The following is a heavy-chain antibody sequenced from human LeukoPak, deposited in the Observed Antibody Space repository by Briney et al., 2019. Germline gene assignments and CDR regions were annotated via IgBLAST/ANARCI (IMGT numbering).Heavy chain of an antibody. CDR3: ARELGIADGYYFDY. CDR2: VSYSGST. CDR1: GGSISSYY. V-gene: IGHV4-59*01. D-gene: IGHD2-2*03. J-gene: IGHJ4*02. Sequence: PSETLSLTCTVSGGSISSYYWSWIRQPPGKGLEWIGYVSYSGSTSYNASLKSRVTMSVDTSKNQFSLKLSSVTAADTAVYYCARELGIADGYYFDYWGQGTLVTVSS.